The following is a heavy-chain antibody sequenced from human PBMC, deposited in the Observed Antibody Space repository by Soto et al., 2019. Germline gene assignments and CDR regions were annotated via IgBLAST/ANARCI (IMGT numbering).Heavy chain of an antibody. J-gene: IGHJ6*04. D-gene: IGHD6-13*01. CDR1: GFTSSNYW. V-gene: IGHV3-7*01. Sequence: EVQVVESGGGLVQPGGSLRLSCVASGFTSSNYWMNWVRQAPGKGLEWVANIKQDGSEKNYVDSVKGRFTISRDNAKNSLYLQMNSLRAEDTAVYYCAGSTSSWGVWGTGTTVTVSS. CDR2: IKQDGSEK. CDR3: AGSTSSWGV.